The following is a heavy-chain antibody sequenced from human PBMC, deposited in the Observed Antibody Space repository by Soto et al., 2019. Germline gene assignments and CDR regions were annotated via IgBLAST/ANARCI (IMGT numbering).Heavy chain of an antibody. V-gene: IGHV1-18*01. CDR2: ISAYSGHT. CDR3: ARRPHLADNVELDY. J-gene: IGHJ4*02. D-gene: IGHD6-19*01. CDR1: GYTFTNYG. Sequence: QVQLVQSGAEVKKPGALVTVSCKASGYTFTNYGINWVRQAPGQGLEWMGWISAYSGHTNYAQKLQDRVTMTTDTSTSTAYMELRSLRSDDTAVYYCARRPHLADNVELDYWGQGTLVTVSS.